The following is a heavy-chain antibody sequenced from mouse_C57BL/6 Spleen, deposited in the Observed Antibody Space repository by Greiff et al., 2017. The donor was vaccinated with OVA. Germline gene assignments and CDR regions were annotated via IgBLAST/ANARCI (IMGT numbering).Heavy chain of an antibody. CDR1: GYSITSGYY. Sequence: VQLQQSGPGLVKPSQSLSLTCSVTGYSITSGYYWNWIRQFPGNKLEWMGYISYDGSNNYNPSLKNRISITRDTSKNQFFLKLNSVTTEDTATYYCARCLTRLYFDYWGQGTTLTVSS. CDR2: ISYDGSN. V-gene: IGHV3-6*01. J-gene: IGHJ2*01. D-gene: IGHD1-3*01. CDR3: ARCLTRLYFDY.